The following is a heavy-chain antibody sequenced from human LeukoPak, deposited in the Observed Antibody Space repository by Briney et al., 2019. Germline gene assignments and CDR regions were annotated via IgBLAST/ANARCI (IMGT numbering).Heavy chain of an antibody. CDR1: GFAFSRYW. CDR2: VNGDGSTT. J-gene: IGHJ3*02. CDR3: ARDYGSYSAFGI. V-gene: IGHV3-74*01. Sequence: GGSLRLSCAASGFAFSRYWMHWVRQAPGKGLVWVSRVNGDGSTTTYADSVKGRFTISRDNAKNSLYLQMNSLRAEDTAVYYCARDYGSYSAFGIWGQGTMVTVSS. D-gene: IGHD1-26*01.